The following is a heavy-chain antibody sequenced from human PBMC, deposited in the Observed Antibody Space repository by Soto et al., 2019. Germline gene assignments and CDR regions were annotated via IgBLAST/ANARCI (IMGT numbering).Heavy chain of an antibody. V-gene: IGHV3-30-3*01. Sequence: QVQLVESGGGVVQPGRSLRLSCAASGFTFSSYAMHWVRQAPGKGLEWVAVISYDGSNKYYADSVKGRFTISRDNSKNTLYLQMNSLRAEDTAVYYCARDGGSDLGAGSSLGAFDIWGQGTMVTVSS. CDR3: ARDGGSDLGAGSSLGAFDI. CDR1: GFTFSSYA. J-gene: IGHJ3*02. CDR2: ISYDGSNK. D-gene: IGHD3-16*01.